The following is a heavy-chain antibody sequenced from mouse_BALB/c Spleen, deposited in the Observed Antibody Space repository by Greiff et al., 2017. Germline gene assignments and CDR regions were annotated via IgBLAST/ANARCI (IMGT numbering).Heavy chain of an antibody. V-gene: IGHV1S135*01. CDR3: AYGSSSYYYAMDY. Sequence: VQLKESGPELVKPGASVKVSCKASGYAFTSYNMYWVKQSHGKSLEWIGYIDPYNGGTSYNQKFKGKATLTVDKSSSTAYMHLNSLTSEDSAVYYCAYGSSSYYYAMDYWGQGTLVTVSA. J-gene: IGHJ3*01. CDR2: IDPYNGGT. D-gene: IGHD1-1*01. CDR1: GYAFTSYN.